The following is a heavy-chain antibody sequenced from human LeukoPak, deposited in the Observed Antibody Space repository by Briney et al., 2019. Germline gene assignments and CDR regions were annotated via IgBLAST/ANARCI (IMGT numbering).Heavy chain of an antibody. D-gene: IGHD2-21*02. CDR1: EFTASSNY. Sequence: GGSLRLSCAASEFTASSNYTSWVRQAPGKGLEWVSVIYSGGNTYYADSVKGRFTISRDSSKNTLFLQMNSLRAEDTAVYYCARDSTEVTGDYWGQGTLVTVSS. V-gene: IGHV3-53*01. CDR2: IYSGGNT. CDR3: ARDSTEVTGDY. J-gene: IGHJ4*02.